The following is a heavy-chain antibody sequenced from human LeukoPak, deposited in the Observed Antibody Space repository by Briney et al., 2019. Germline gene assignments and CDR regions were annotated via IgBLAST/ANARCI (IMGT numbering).Heavy chain of an antibody. CDR2: ISAYNGNT. CDR3: ARDVGDIVTVPSAISVP. V-gene: IGHV1-18*01. D-gene: IGHD2-2*01. CDR1: GYTFSSYC. J-gene: IGHJ5*02. Sequence: SVKVSCNASGYTFSSYCISWVRQAPGQGLEWMGWISAYNGNTNYAQMVEGRVTMPTDTSTSTAYMEVRSLRSDDTAMYYCARDVGDIVTVPSAISVPWGQGTLVTVSS.